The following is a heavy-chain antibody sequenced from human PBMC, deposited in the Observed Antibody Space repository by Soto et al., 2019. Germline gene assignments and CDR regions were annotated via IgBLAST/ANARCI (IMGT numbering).Heavy chain of an antibody. Sequence: PSETLSLTCIVSDGSISTYYWSWVRQPPGKGLEWIGYIYYDGSTAYNPSLKSRVSISLDTSKNQFSLKLSSVTTADTAVYYCARESGSSWKTHYFYYGLDVWGRGTTVTVS. J-gene: IGHJ6*02. CDR3: ARESGSSWKTHYFYYGLDV. CDR2: IYYDGST. V-gene: IGHV4-59*01. D-gene: IGHD6-13*01. CDR1: DGSISTYY.